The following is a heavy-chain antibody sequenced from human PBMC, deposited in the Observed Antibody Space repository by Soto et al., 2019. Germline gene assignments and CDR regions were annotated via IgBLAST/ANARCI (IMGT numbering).Heavy chain of an antibody. CDR1: GFTFNNYW. CDR3: ARDRVRATTSWFDS. Sequence: EVQLVESGGGLVQPGGSLRLSCAASGFTFNNYWMSWVRQAPGKGLEWVANIKEDGREKYYVDSVKGRFTISRDNAKNSVFLQMTSLRAEDTAVYYCARDRVRATTSWFDSWGQGALVTVSS. CDR2: IKEDGREK. D-gene: IGHD1-26*01. V-gene: IGHV3-7*01. J-gene: IGHJ5*01.